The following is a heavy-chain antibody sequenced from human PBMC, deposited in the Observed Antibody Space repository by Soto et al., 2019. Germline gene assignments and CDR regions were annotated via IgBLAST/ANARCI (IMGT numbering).Heavy chain of an antibody. J-gene: IGHJ6*02. CDR3: ARGATYSISSIYYYGMDV. CDR1: GGSISNSNW. CDR2: IYHSGIT. D-gene: IGHD6-6*01. V-gene: IGHV4-4*02. Sequence: QVQLQESGPGLVKPSGTLSLTCAVSGGSISNSNWWSWVRQSPGKGLEWIGEIYHSGITNYNPSLNIRVTISVDKSNNQFSLKLSSVTAADTAVYYCARGATYSISSIYYYGMDVWGQGTTVTVSS.